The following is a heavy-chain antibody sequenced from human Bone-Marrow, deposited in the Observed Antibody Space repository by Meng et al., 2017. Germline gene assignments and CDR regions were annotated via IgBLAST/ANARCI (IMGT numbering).Heavy chain of an antibody. CDR3: AGGGLSSPDRDRVPSDC. V-gene: IGHV3-11*04. D-gene: IGHD5-24*01. Sequence: GESLKISCAAAGFTFSDYYMSWIRQAPGKGLEWVSYIGSSGSRIDYADSVKGLFTISRDNAKNSLYLQMNSLGAADTAVYYCAGGGLSSPDRDRVPSDCWGQGTLVTVSS. J-gene: IGHJ4*02. CDR2: IGSSGSRI. CDR1: GFTFSDYY.